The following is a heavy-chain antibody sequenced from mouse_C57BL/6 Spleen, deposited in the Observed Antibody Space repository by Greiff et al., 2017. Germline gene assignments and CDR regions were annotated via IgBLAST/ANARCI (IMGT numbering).Heavy chain of an antibody. Sequence: QVQLQQSGAELARPGASVKLSCKASGYTFTSYGISWVKQRTGQGLEWIGEIYPRSGNTYSNEKFKGKATLTADKSSSTAYMELRSLTSEDSAVYFCSMYDYDGGFAYWGQGTLVTVSA. V-gene: IGHV1-81*01. CDR3: SMYDYDGGFAY. J-gene: IGHJ3*01. CDR1: GYTFTSYG. D-gene: IGHD2-4*01. CDR2: IYPRSGNT.